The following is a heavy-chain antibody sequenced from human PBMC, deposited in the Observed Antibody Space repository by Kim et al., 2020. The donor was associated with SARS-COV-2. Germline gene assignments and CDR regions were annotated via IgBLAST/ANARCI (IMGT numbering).Heavy chain of an antibody. CDR2: IYYSGST. J-gene: IGHJ4*02. Sequence: SETLSLTCTVSGGSVSSGSYYWSWIRQPPGQGLEWIGYIYYSGSTNYNPSLKSRVTISVDTSKNQFSLKLSSVTAADTAVYYCARSLGSSGWFGTEYYFDYWGQGTLVTVSS. D-gene: IGHD6-19*01. CDR3: ARSLGSSGWFGTEYYFDY. V-gene: IGHV4-61*01. CDR1: GGSVSSGSYY.